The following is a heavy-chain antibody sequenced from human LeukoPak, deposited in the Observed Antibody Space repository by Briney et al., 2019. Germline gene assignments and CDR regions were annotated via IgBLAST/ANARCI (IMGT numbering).Heavy chain of an antibody. V-gene: IGHV3-30*18. CDR2: ISYDGHNE. CDR3: AKGVGYGGMDV. J-gene: IGHJ6*02. Sequence: GGSLRLSCAASGFTFSGYGMHWVRQAPGKGLEWVAVISYDGHNEYYADSVKGRFTISRDNSKNTVYVQMNSLRAEDTAVYYCAKGVGYGGMDVWGQGTTVTDSS. D-gene: IGHD2-8*01. CDR1: GFTFSGYG.